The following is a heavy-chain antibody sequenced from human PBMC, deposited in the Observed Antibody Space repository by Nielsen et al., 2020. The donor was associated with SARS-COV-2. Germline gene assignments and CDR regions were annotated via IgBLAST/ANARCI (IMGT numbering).Heavy chain of an antibody. V-gene: IGHV5-51*01. CDR2: VSHGDSDT. D-gene: IGHD2-2*01. CDR3: ARQGRFCSRTTCSRNYFDS. J-gene: IGHJ4*02. CDR1: GYSFTNYW. Sequence: ESLKISCQASGYSFTNYWIGWVRQMPGKGLEGKGVVSHGDSDTRYRPAFQGQVTISADQSITTAYLQWSSLKASDTAIYYCARQGRFCSRTTCSRNYFDSWGQGTLVTVSS.